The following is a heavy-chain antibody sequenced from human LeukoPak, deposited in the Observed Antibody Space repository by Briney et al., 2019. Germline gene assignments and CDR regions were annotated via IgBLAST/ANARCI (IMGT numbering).Heavy chain of an antibody. Sequence: AASVKVSCKASGYTFTSYAMNWVRQAPGQGLEWMGWINTNTGNPTYAQGFTGRFVFSLDTSVSTAYLQISSLKAEDTAVYYCVRAARRDSSGYYYVGYWGQGTLVTVSS. CDR3: VRAARRDSSGYYYVGY. D-gene: IGHD3-22*01. CDR1: GYTFTSYA. CDR2: INTNTGNP. V-gene: IGHV7-4-1*02. J-gene: IGHJ4*02.